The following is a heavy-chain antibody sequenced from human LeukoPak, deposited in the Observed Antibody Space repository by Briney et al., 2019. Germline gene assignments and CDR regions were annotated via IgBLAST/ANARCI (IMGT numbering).Heavy chain of an antibody. D-gene: IGHD4-23*01. CDR1: GYTFTSYG. V-gene: IGHV1-18*01. CDR3: ARGSGGNSRYYYYYMDV. Sequence: ASVKVSCKASGYTFTSYGISWVRQAPGQGLDWMGWISAYNGNTNYAQKLQGRVTMTTDTSTSTAYMELRSLRSDDTAVYYCARGSGGNSRYYYYYMDVWGKGTTVTVSS. J-gene: IGHJ6*03. CDR2: ISAYNGNT.